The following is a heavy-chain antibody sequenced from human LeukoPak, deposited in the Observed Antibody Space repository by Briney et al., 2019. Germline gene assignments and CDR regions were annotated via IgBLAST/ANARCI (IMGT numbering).Heavy chain of an antibody. CDR1: GYTFTDYY. CDR3: ATLYSGSDVFDY. V-gene: IGHV1-2*02. D-gene: IGHD5-12*01. Sequence: ASVKVSCRASGYTFTDYYIHWVRQAPGQGLEWMGWINPNSGGTNYAQKFQGRVTMTRDTSISTAYMVLSRLRSDDTAVYYCATLYSGSDVFDYWGQGTLVTVSS. J-gene: IGHJ4*02. CDR2: INPNSGGT.